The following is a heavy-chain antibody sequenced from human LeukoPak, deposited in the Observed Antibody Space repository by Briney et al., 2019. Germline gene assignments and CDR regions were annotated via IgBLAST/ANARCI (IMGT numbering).Heavy chain of an antibody. CDR3: AKDYSKTSYYGSGTYYRPNWFDP. J-gene: IGHJ5*02. CDR1: GFTFSSYG. CDR2: IRSDGSNK. Sequence: GGSLRLSCAASGFTFSSYGMHWVRQAPGTGLEWVAFIRSDGSNKNYADSVKGRFTISRDNSKNTLYLQMNSLRPDDTAVYYCAKDYSKTSYYGSGTYYRPNWFDPWGQGTLVTVSS. D-gene: IGHD3-10*01. V-gene: IGHV3-30*02.